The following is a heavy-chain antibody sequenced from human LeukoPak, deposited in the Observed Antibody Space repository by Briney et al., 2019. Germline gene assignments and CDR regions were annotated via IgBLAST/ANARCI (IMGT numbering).Heavy chain of an antibody. CDR3: TRRLDD. CDR1: GFTFDNYC. V-gene: IGHV3-7*01. J-gene: IGHJ4*02. Sequence: GSLRLSCAASGFTFDNYCMDWVRQAPGKGLEWVANIKHDESEKNYLDSVKGRFTISRDNAQNSLYLQMNGLRVEDTAVYYCTRRLDDWGQGTLVTVSS. CDR2: IKHDESEK. D-gene: IGHD3-16*01.